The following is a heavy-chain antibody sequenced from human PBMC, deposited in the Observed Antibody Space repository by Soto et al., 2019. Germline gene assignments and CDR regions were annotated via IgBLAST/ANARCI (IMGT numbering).Heavy chain of an antibody. Sequence: QVQLQESGPGLVKPSETLSLTCTVSGGSISNYYWSWIRQPPGKGLEWIGYIYYSGSTNYNPSLKSRGTISVDTSKNQFSLKLSSVTAADTAVYYCARRYGGTFDYWGQGTLVTVSS. CDR2: IYYSGST. CDR3: ARRYGGTFDY. D-gene: IGHD2-15*01. J-gene: IGHJ4*02. CDR1: GGSISNYY. V-gene: IGHV4-59*08.